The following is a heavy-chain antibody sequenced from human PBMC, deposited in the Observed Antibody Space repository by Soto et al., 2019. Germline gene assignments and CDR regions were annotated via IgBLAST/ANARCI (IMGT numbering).Heavy chain of an antibody. V-gene: IGHV4-34*01. J-gene: IGHJ6*02. D-gene: IGHD3-10*01. CDR2: INHSGST. CDR1: GGSFSGYY. Sequence: QVQLQQWGAGLLKPSETLSLTCAVYGGSFSGYYWIWIRQPPGKGLEWIGEINHSGSTTYNPSLKSRVTISVDTSNNQFSLKLTAVTAADMAAYYCARGEVGWSGDEYYYGMDVWGQGTTVTVSS. CDR3: ARGEVGWSGDEYYYGMDV.